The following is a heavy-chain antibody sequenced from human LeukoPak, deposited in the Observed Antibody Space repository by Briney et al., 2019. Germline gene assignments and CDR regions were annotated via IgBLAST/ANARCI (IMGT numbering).Heavy chain of an antibody. CDR3: ATVRRTNKYCSGGSCYERSGNWFDP. V-gene: IGHV1-24*01. Sequence: ASVKVSCKVSGYTLTELSMHWVRQAPGKGLEWMGGFGAEDGETIYAQTFQGRVTMTEDTSTDTAYMELSSLRSEDTAVYYCATVRRTNKYCSGGSCYERSGNWFDPWGQGTLVTVSS. J-gene: IGHJ5*02. CDR1: GYTLTELS. D-gene: IGHD2-15*01. CDR2: FGAEDGET.